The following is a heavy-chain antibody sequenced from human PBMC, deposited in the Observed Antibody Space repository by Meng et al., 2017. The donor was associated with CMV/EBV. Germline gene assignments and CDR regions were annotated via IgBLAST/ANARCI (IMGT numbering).Heavy chain of an antibody. V-gene: IGHV1-8*01. Sequence: ASVNVSCKASGYTFTSYDNNCVRQAIGQGLEWMGWMNPNSGNTGYAQKFQGRVTMTSNTAISTAYMELSSLRSEDTAVYDCAREGRGYSDGYYYYYGMDVWGQGTTVTVSS. CDR2: MNPNSGNT. CDR3: AREGRGYSDGYYYYYGMDV. CDR1: GYTFTSYD. J-gene: IGHJ6*02. D-gene: IGHD5-18*01.